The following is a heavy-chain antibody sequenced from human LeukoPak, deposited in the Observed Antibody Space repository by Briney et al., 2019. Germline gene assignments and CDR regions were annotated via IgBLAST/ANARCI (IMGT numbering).Heavy chain of an antibody. V-gene: IGHV4-59*01. Sequence: SETLSLTCTVSGGSISDYHWGWIRQPPGKGLEWIGYIFYSGSTNDNPSLKSRVTISVDTSKNQFSLRLSSVTAADTAVYYCARGGGSWDWGQGTLVTVSS. D-gene: IGHD2-15*01. J-gene: IGHJ4*02. CDR3: ARGGGSWD. CDR1: GGSISDYH. CDR2: IFYSGST.